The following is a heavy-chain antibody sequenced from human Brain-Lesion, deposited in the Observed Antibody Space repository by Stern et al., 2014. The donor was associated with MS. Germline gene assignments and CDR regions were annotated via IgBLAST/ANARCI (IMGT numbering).Heavy chain of an antibody. J-gene: IGHJ6*02. D-gene: IGHD6-13*01. CDR3: ATGDFRQQLVPGPYYFYGMDV. CDR2: FDPEDGET. Sequence: QVQLVQSGAEVKKPGASVKVSCKVSGYTLTDLSMHWVRQAPGKGLEWMGSFDPEDGETIYAQKFQGRVTMTEDTSTDTAYMELSSLRSEDTAVYYCATGDFRQQLVPGPYYFYGMDVWGQGTTVTVSS. CDR1: GYTLTDLS. V-gene: IGHV1-24*01.